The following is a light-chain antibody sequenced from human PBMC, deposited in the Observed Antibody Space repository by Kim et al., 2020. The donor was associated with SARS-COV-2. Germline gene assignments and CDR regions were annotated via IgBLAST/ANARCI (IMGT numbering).Light chain of an antibody. CDR2: ATS. CDR3: QQANNFPRT. CDR1: QPIYNW. Sequence: ASVGDRVTIPCRASQPIYNWLRWYQQKPGKAPKLLIYATSTLQSGLPSRFSGSGSETDFTLTISSLQPEDFATYYCQQANNFPRTFGQGTKVDIK. J-gene: IGKJ1*01. V-gene: IGKV1-12*01.